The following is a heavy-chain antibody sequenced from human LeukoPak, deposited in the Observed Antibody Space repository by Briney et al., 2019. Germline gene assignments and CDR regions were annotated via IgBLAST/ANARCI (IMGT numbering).Heavy chain of an antibody. CDR3: ARSRIAASSNWFDP. CDR1: GFTFSSYS. CDR2: ISSSSSTI. V-gene: IGHV3-48*04. J-gene: IGHJ5*02. Sequence: AGGSLRLSCAASGFTFSSYSMNWVRQAPGKGREGGSYISSSSSTIYYADSVKGRFTISRDNAKNSLYLQMNSLRAEDTAVYYCARSRIAASSNWFDPWGQGTLVTVSS. D-gene: IGHD6-13*01.